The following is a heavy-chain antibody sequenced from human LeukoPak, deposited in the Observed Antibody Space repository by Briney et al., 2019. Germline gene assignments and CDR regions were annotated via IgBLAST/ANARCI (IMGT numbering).Heavy chain of an antibody. CDR2: ISYDGSNK. D-gene: IGHD3-22*01. CDR1: GFTFSSYG. CDR3: ARAGDSSGNAFDI. V-gene: IGHV3-30*03. Sequence: GGSLRLSCAASGFTFSSYGMHWVRQAPGKGLEWVAVISYDGSNKYYADSVKGRFTISRDNAKNSLYLQMNSLRAEDTAVYYCARAGDSSGNAFDIWGQGTMVTVSS. J-gene: IGHJ3*02.